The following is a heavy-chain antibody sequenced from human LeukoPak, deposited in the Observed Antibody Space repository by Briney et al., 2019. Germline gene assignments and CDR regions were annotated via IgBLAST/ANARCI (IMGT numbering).Heavy chain of an antibody. Sequence: ASVKVSCKASGYTFTSYGISWVRQAPGQGLEWMGWISAYNGNTNYAQKLQGRVTMTTDTSTSTACMELRSLRSDDTAVYYCARDPHYDILTGPATNDAFDIWGQGTMVTVSS. CDR3: ARDPHYDILTGPATNDAFDI. V-gene: IGHV1-18*01. CDR2: ISAYNGNT. CDR1: GYTFTSYG. J-gene: IGHJ3*02. D-gene: IGHD3-9*01.